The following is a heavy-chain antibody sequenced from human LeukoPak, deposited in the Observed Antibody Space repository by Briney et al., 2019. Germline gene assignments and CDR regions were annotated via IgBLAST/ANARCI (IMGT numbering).Heavy chain of an antibody. CDR3: AKHIRRSGWSKYSDY. CDR1: GVTFSSYA. D-gene: IGHD6-19*01. V-gene: IGHV3-23*01. Sequence: SGGSLRLSCAASGVTFSSYAMSWVRQAPGKGLEWVSTISGSGGSTYYADSVKGRFTISRDNSKNTLYLQMNSLRAEDTAVYYCAKHIRRSGWSKYSDYWGQGTLVTVSS. CDR2: ISGSGGST. J-gene: IGHJ4*02.